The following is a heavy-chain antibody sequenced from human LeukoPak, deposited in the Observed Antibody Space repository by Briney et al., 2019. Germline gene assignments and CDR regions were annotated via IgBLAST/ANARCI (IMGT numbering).Heavy chain of an antibody. CDR3: ARGDYGDFRVFYTLFDY. Sequence: GESLKISCKGSGYSFTSYWIGWVRPMPGKGLEWMGIIYPGDSDTRYSPSFQGQVTISADKSISTAYLQWSSLKASDTAMYYCARGDYGDFRVFYTLFDYWGQGTLVTVSS. V-gene: IGHV5-51*01. CDR2: IYPGDSDT. J-gene: IGHJ4*02. D-gene: IGHD4-17*01. CDR1: GYSFTSYW.